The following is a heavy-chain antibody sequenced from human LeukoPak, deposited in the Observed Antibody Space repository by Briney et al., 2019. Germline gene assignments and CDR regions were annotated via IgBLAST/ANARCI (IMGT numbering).Heavy chain of an antibody. Sequence: GGSLRPSSVYSGFTFSIYAMSWVRQAPGKGLGWVSGILGSGYSTYYANSVKGRFTISRDNSNNTLYLQMNSLRAEDTAVYYCAKLGGHPLHNYYVGVWGKGTTVAVSS. J-gene: IGHJ6*03. CDR2: ILGSGYST. CDR3: AKLGGHPLHNYYVGV. D-gene: IGHD3-16*01. V-gene: IGHV3-23*01. CDR1: GFTFSIYA.